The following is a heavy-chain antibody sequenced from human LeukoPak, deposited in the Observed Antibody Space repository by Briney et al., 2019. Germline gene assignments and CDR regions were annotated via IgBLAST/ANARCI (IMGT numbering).Heavy chain of an antibody. J-gene: IGHJ4*02. CDR2: IYYSGST. D-gene: IGHD6-13*01. V-gene: IGHV4-39*01. Sequence: SETLSLTCTVSGGSISNGNYYWGWIRQPPGKGLEWIGSIYYSGSTYYNPSLKSRVTISVDTSKNQFSLKLSSVTAADTAVYYCARRKDSSSWYYFDYWGQGTLVTVSS. CDR1: GGSISNGNYY. CDR3: ARRKDSSSWYYFDY.